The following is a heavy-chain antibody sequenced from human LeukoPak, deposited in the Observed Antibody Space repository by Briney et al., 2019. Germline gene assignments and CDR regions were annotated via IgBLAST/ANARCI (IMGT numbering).Heavy chain of an antibody. CDR2: IFSNDEK. CDR3: ARERMIRGVITDY. V-gene: IGHV2-26*01. Sequence: SGPVLVKPTETLTLTCTVSGFSLSNARVGVSWIRQPPGKALEWLAYIFSNDEKSYSTSLKTRLTISKDTSKNQVLLTMTNMDPVDTATYYCARERMIRGVITDYWGQGTLVTVS. J-gene: IGHJ4*02. CDR1: GFSLSNARVG. D-gene: IGHD3-10*01.